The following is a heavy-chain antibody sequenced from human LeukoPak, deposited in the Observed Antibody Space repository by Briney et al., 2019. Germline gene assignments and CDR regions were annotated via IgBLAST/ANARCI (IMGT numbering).Heavy chain of an antibody. CDR3: AKDRDPDY. Sequence: PGGSLRLSCAASGFTFGDYAMHWVRLAPGKGLEWVSGISWNSGNLDYADSVKGRFTISRDNAKKSLYLQMNSLRPEDTAFYYCAKDRDPDYWGQGTLVTVSS. V-gene: IGHV3-9*01. J-gene: IGHJ4*02. CDR2: ISWNSGNL. CDR1: GFTFGDYA.